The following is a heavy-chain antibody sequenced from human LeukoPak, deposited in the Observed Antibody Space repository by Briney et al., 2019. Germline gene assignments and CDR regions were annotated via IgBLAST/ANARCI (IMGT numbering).Heavy chain of an antibody. CDR1: GFTFSSYS. V-gene: IGHV3-21*01. Sequence: GGSLRLSCAASGFTFSSYSMNWVRQAPGKGLEWVSSISSSSSYIYYADSVKGRFTISRDNAKSSLYLQMNSLRAEDTAVYYCGVYGDRDAFDIWGQGKMVTVSS. CDR3: GVYGDRDAFDI. J-gene: IGHJ3*02. D-gene: IGHD4-17*01. CDR2: ISSSSSYI.